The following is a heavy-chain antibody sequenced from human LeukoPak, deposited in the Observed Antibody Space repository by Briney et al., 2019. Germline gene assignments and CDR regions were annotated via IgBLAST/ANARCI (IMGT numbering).Heavy chain of an antibody. CDR2: MRSDGDYK. CDR3: ARYYYDSSGYYYVNYVDY. D-gene: IGHD3-22*01. V-gene: IGHV3-30*02. CDR1: GFTFSSYG. J-gene: IGHJ4*02. Sequence: GGSLRLSCAAFGFTFSSYGMHWVRQAPGKGLEWVAFMRSDGDYKYYADSVKGRFTISRDNSKNTLYLQMNSLRAEDTAVYYCARYYYDSSGYYYVNYVDYWGQGTLITVSS.